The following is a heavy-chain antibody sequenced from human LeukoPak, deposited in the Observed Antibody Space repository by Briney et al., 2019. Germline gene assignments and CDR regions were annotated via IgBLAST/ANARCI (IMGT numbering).Heavy chain of an antibody. V-gene: IGHV4-59*01. J-gene: IGHJ5*02. D-gene: IGHD6-19*01. CDR3: AREEYSSGWGPQNHWLDP. CDR2: IYHIYNTGST. CDR1: GGSISSYS. Sequence: SETLSLTCTVSGGSISSYSWSWIRQPPGKGLEWIGYIYHIYNTGSTNYNPSLKSRVTISADTSKNQISLKLSSVTAADTAVYYCAREEYSSGWGPQNHWLDPWGQGTPVTVSS.